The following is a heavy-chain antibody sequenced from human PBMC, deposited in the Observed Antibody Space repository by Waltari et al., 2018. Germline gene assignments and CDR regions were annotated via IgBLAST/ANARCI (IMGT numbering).Heavy chain of an antibody. CDR3: ASHSSSWYRGWFDP. D-gene: IGHD6-13*01. CDR2: INTNTGNP. Sequence: QVQLVQSGSEWKKPGASVKVSCKASGYTFTSYAMNGVRQAPGQGLEWMGWINTNTGNPTYAQGFTGRFVFSLDTSVSTAYLQISSLKAEDTAVYYCASHSSSWYRGWFDPWGQGTLVTVSS. J-gene: IGHJ5*02. V-gene: IGHV7-4-1*02. CDR1: GYTFTSYA.